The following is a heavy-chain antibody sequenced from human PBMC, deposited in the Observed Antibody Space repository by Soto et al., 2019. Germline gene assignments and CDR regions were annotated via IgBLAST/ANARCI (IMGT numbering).Heavy chain of an antibody. CDR3: APTPGAGEWTNNWFDP. J-gene: IGHJ5*02. CDR1: GGSISRGGYY. CDR2: IHYNGST. Sequence: LSLTCTVSGGSISRGGYYWSWIRQHQGNGLEWIGYIHYNGSTYYIPSLKSRVTISVDTSKNQFSLKLSSVTAADTGVYYCAPTPGAGEWTNNWFDPWGQGTLVTVSS. D-gene: IGHD7-27*01. V-gene: IGHV4-31*03.